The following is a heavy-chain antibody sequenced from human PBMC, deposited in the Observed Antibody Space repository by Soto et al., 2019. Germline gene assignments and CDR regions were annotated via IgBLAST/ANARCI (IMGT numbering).Heavy chain of an antibody. D-gene: IGHD5-12*01. V-gene: IGHV4-59*01. CDR2: IYFRGGT. J-gene: IGHJ6*02. CDR3: TRDLMIGHRVYGQSNV. Sequence: KSSETLSLTCSISGGSIGSYYWGWIRQAPGKGLEWLGYIYFRGGTTYNPSLQSRLLISIDTSWNQFSLKLNSVTATDTAIYYCTRDLMIGHRVYGQSNVWGQATTVTFSS. CDR1: GGSIGSYY.